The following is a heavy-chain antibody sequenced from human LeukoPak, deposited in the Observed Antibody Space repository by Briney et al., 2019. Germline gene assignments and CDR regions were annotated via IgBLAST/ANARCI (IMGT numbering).Heavy chain of an antibody. V-gene: IGHV3-30*18. D-gene: IGHD5-18*01. J-gene: IGHJ5*02. CDR3: AKELRGYSYGLRNNWFDP. CDR2: ISYDGSNK. Sequence: GGSLRLSCAASEFTFSNYAMNWVRQAPGKGLEWVAVISYDGSNKYYADSVKGRFTISRDNSKNTLYLQMNSLRAEDTAVYYCAKELRGYSYGLRNNWFDPWGQGTLVTVSS. CDR1: EFTFSNYA.